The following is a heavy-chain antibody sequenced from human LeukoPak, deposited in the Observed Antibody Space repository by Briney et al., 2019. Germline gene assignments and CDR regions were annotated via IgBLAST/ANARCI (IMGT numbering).Heavy chain of an antibody. CDR2: INSDGSTT. CDR3: ARRSSGSPPYYFDY. D-gene: IGHD1-26*01. Sequence: GGSLRLSCAASGFTFSSYWMHWVRQAPGKELVWVSRINSDGSTTNYADSVKGRFTISRDNAKNTLYLQMNSLRAEDTAVYYCARRSSGSPPYYFDYWGQGTLVTVSS. J-gene: IGHJ4*02. V-gene: IGHV3-74*01. CDR1: GFTFSSYW.